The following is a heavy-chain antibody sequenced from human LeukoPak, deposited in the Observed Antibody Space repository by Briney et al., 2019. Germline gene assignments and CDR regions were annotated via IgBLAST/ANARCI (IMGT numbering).Heavy chain of an antibody. Sequence: PSETLSLTCAVYGGSFSGYYWSWIRQPPGKGLEWIGEINHSGSTNYNPSLKSRVTISVDTSKNQFSLKLSSVTAADTAVYYCARLHYGSGSYYRPYYYYCMDVWGKGTTVTISS. CDR2: INHSGST. CDR1: GGSFSGYY. J-gene: IGHJ6*03. D-gene: IGHD3-10*01. CDR3: ARLHYGSGSYYRPYYYYCMDV. V-gene: IGHV4-34*01.